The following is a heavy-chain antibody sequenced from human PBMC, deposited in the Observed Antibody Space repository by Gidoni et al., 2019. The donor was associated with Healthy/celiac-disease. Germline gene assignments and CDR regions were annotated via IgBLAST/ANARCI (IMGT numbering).Heavy chain of an antibody. J-gene: IGHJ6*02. Sequence: EVQLVESGGGLVKPGGSLRLSCAASGFTFSSYSMNWVRQAPGKGLEWVSSISSSSSYIYYADSVKGRFTISRDNAKNSLYLQMNSLRAEDTAVYYCASYYDSSGYYYRNYYYGMDVWGQGTTVTVSS. CDR1: GFTFSSYS. D-gene: IGHD3-22*01. V-gene: IGHV3-21*01. CDR2: ISSSSSYI. CDR3: ASYYDSSGYYYRNYYYGMDV.